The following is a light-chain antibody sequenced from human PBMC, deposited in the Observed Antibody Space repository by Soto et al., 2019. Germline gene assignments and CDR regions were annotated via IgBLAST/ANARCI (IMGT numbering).Light chain of an antibody. CDR2: DAS. Sequence: EIVLTQSPATLSLSPGERATLSCRASQSVSSYLAWYQQKPGQAPRLLIYDASNRATGIPARFSGSGSGTDFTLTISSLEPEDFAVYYCQQRSNCLFGQGTKVDIK. CDR1: QSVSSY. V-gene: IGKV3-11*01. CDR3: QQRSNCL. J-gene: IGKJ1*01.